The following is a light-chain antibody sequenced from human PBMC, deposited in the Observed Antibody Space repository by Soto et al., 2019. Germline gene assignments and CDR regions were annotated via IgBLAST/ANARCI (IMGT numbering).Light chain of an antibody. CDR3: SSYGGSNNYVL. CDR2: DVN. CDR1: SSDVGYYIF. V-gene: IGLV2-14*01. J-gene: IGLJ2*01. Sequence: QSALTQPASVSGSPGQSITISCTGSSSDVGYYIFVSWYQQHPGKAPKLMIYDVNNRPSGVSNRFSGSKSGNTASLTISGLQTEDEGDYYCSSYGGSNNYVLFGGGTKLTVL.